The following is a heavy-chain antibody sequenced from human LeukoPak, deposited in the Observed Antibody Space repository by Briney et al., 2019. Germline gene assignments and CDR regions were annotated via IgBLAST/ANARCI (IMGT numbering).Heavy chain of an antibody. V-gene: IGHV4-39*01. CDR1: GGSISSSSYY. CDR2: IYYSGST. D-gene: IGHD2-15*01. Sequence: SETLSLTCTVSGGSISSSSYYWGWIRQPPGKGLEWIGSIYYSGSTYYNPSLRSRVTISVDTSKNQFSLKLSSVTAADTAVYYCARHISALGYCSGGSCKAGIYDSSGSSDAFDIWGQGTMVTVSS. CDR3: ARHISALGYCSGGSCKAGIYDSSGSSDAFDI. J-gene: IGHJ3*02.